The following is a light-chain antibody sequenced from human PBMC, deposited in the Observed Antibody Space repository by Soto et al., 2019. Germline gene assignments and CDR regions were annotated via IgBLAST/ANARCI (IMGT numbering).Light chain of an antibody. V-gene: IGKV1-27*01. J-gene: IGKJ1*01. Sequence: DIQMTQSPSSLSASVGDRVTITCRASQGIGNYLAWYQQKPGKVPKLLIYAASTLQSGVPSRFSGSGSGTDFTLTISSLQPEDVATYYCLKCNSAPWTFGQGTKVEIK. CDR3: LKCNSAPWT. CDR2: AAS. CDR1: QGIGNY.